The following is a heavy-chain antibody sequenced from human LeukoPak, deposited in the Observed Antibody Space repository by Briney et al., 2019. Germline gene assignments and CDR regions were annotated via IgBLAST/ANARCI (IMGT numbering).Heavy chain of an antibody. CDR2: IIPIFGTA. CDR1: GGTFSSYA. CDR3: ARGPRYSSSRLDY. V-gene: IGHV1-69*05. J-gene: IGHJ4*02. Sequence: RASVKVSCKAPGGTFSSYAISWVRQAPGQGLEWMGGIIPIFGTANYAQKFQGRVTITTDESTSTAYMELSSLRSEDTAVYYCARGPRYSSSRLDYWGQGTLVTVSS. D-gene: IGHD6-13*01.